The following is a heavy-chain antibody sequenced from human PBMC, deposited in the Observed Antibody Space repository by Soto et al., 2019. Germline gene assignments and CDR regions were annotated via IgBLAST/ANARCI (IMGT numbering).Heavy chain of an antibody. D-gene: IGHD3-22*01. Sequence: QGQLVQSGPEVKSLGSSVKVSCKASGDTFRNYAFSWVRQAPGQGLEWMGGIIPILGTTDYAQRFQGRVTITADESTATAYLELNTLRSEDTAVYFCARDRDDSSGYFSLWGRGTLVTVSS. CDR3: ARDRDDSSGYFSL. V-gene: IGHV1-69*11. CDR2: IIPILGTT. CDR1: GDTFRNYA. J-gene: IGHJ2*01.